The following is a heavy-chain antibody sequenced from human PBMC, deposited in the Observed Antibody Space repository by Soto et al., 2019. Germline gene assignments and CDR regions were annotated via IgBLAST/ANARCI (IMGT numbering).Heavy chain of an antibody. CDR3: AADPYSSGWYGYY. D-gene: IGHD6-19*01. J-gene: IGHJ4*02. Sequence: ASVKVSCKASGFTFTSSAVQWVRQARGQRLEWIGWIVVGSGNTNYAQKFQERVTITRDMSTSTAYMELSSLRSEDMAVYYCAADPYSSGWYGYYWGQGTLVTVSS. V-gene: IGHV1-58*01. CDR2: IVVGSGNT. CDR1: GFTFTSSA.